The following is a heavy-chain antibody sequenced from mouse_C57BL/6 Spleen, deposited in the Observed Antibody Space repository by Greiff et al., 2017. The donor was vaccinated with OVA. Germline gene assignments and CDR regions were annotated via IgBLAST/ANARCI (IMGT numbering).Heavy chain of an antibody. Sequence: VKLQESGPGILQPSQTLSLTCSFSGFSLRTFGMGVGWIRQPSGKGLEWLAHIWWDDDKSYHPALKSRLTISKDTSKNQVFLKIANVDTADTATYYCARIDYYGSSGRAMDYGGQGTSVTVSS. CDR2: IWWDDDK. CDR3: ARIDYYGSSGRAMDY. J-gene: IGHJ4*01. CDR1: GFSLRTFGMG. V-gene: IGHV8-8*01. D-gene: IGHD1-1*01.